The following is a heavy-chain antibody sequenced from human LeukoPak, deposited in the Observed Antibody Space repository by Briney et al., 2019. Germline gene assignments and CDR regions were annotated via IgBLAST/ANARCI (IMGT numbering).Heavy chain of an antibody. J-gene: IGHJ5*02. Sequence: SETLSLTCTVSGGSISTGNYYWSWLRQPPGKDLEWIGYIHYSGSTNYNPSLKSRVSISVDTSKNQFSLKLSSVTAADTAVYYCASGGYSYGDLTWFDPWGQGTLVTVSS. CDR3: ASGGYSYGDLTWFDP. CDR2: IHYSGST. V-gene: IGHV4-30-4*01. CDR1: GGSISTGNYY. D-gene: IGHD5-18*01.